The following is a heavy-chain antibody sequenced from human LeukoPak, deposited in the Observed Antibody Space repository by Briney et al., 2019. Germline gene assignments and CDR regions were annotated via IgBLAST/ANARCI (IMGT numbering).Heavy chain of an antibody. Sequence: SGGSLRLSCAASGFTFSSYWMSWVRQAPGKGLEWVANIKQDGSEKYYVDSVKGRFTISRDNAKNSLYLQMNSLRAEDTAVYYCARDLKKGGIAAAGPPYYWGQGTLVTVSS. CDR1: GFTFSSYW. D-gene: IGHD6-13*01. J-gene: IGHJ4*02. CDR3: ARDLKKGGIAAAGPPYY. CDR2: IKQDGSEK. V-gene: IGHV3-7*01.